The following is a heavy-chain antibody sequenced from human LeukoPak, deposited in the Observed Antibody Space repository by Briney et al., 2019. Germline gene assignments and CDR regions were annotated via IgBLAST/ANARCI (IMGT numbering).Heavy chain of an antibody. V-gene: IGHV3-11*04. CDR1: GFTLSDYY. J-gene: IGHJ4*02. Sequence: GGSLRLSCAASGFTLSDYYMTWIRQAPGKGLEWVSYISSSGSTTYYADSVKGRFTISRDNAKNSLYLQMNSLRAEDTAVYYCARVEGGSYHQSNYFDYWGQGTLVTVSS. CDR2: ISSSGSTT. D-gene: IGHD1-26*01. CDR3: ARVEGGSYHQSNYFDY.